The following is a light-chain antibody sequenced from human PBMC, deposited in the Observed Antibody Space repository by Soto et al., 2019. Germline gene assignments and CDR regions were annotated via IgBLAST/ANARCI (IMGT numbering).Light chain of an antibody. J-gene: IGLJ2*01. Sequence: QSVLTQPPSASGSPGQSVTISCTGTSSDVGGYNYVSWYQQHAGKGPKLMIYEVTKRPSGVPDRFSGSKFGNTASLTVSGLQADDEAAYYCHSYDSSLRVVFGGGTKLTVL. CDR2: EVT. CDR3: HSYDSSLRVV. V-gene: IGLV2-8*01. CDR1: SSDVGGYNY.